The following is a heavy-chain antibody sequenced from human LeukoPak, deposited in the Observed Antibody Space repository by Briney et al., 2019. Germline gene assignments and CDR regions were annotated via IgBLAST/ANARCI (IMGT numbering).Heavy chain of an antibody. CDR3: TRGTTDDYYYYYMDV. D-gene: IGHD1-1*01. Sequence: SGGSLRLSCTASGFTFGDYAMSWVRQAPGKGLEWVGFIRSKAYGGTTEYAASVKGRFTISRDDSKSIAYLQMNSLKTEDTAVYYCTRGTTDDYYYYYMDVWGKGTTVTISS. CDR1: GFTFGDYA. CDR2: IRSKAYGGTT. J-gene: IGHJ6*03. V-gene: IGHV3-49*04.